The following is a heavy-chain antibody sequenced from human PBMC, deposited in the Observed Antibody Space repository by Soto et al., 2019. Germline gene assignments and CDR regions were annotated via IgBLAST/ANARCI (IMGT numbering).Heavy chain of an antibody. J-gene: IGHJ6*03. CDR1: GGSSVGVGYY. Sequence: SVPMRLPWTVAGGSSVGVGYYRSCIRLHPGKGLDWIGYIYYSGSTYYNPSLKSRVTISVDTSKNQFSLKLSSVTAADTAVYYCARDGTVRLRDNSYYYYYMDVWGKGTTVTVSS. CDR2: IYYSGST. D-gene: IGHD5-12*01. CDR3: ARDGTVRLRDNSYYYYYMDV. V-gene: IGHV4-31*02.